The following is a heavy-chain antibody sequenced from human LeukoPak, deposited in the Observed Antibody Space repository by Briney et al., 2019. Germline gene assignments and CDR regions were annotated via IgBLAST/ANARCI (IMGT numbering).Heavy chain of an antibody. J-gene: IGHJ5*02. D-gene: IGHD6-25*01. Sequence: GSLRLSFAGSGFTFSSYAMGWVRPAPGKGLGWVSAISGSDGSTYYADSVKGRFTISRDNSKNTLYLQMNSLRAEDTAVYYCAKETSGPAPWGQGTLVTVSS. V-gene: IGHV3-23*01. CDR3: AKETSGPAP. CDR1: GFTFSSYA. CDR2: ISGSDGST.